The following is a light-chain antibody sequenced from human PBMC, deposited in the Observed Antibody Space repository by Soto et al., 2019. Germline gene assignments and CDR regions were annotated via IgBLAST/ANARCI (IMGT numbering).Light chain of an antibody. Sequence: QSALTQPASVSGSPGQSITIFCTGTSSDVGAYKFVSWYRHHPGRAPQVMIYEVTNRPSGVSSRFSGSKSGNTASLTIFGLQVEDEAVYYCSSYTTGSTLPWVFGTGTKVTVL. CDR3: SSYTTGSTLPWV. J-gene: IGLJ1*01. V-gene: IGLV2-14*01. CDR1: SSDVGAYKF. CDR2: EVT.